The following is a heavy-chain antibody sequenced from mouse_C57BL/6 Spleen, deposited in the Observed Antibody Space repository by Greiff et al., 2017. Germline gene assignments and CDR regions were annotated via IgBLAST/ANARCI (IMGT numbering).Heavy chain of an antibody. D-gene: IGHD3-2*02. CDR2: IDPSAIET. CDR3: ATAQATDYAMDY. Sequence: QVQLQQPGAELVRPGSSVKLSCKASGYTFTSYWMHWVKQRPIQGLEWIGNIDPSAIETHYNQKFKDKATLTVDKSSRKAYMQLSSLTSEDSAVYYCATAQATDYAMDYWGQGTSVTVSS. CDR1: GYTFTSYW. V-gene: IGHV1-52*01. J-gene: IGHJ4*01.